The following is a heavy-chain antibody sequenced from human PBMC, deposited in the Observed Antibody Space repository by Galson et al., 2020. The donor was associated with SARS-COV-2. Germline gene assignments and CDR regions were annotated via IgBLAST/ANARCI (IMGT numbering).Heavy chain of an antibody. V-gene: IGHV3-23*01. J-gene: IGHJ4*02. CDR3: AKDRGNDYGDQLDF. CDR2: ISGGGGST. CDR1: GFTFSRYA. Sequence: GGSLKISCAASGFTFSRYAMAWVRQAPGKGLEWVSGISGGGGSTYYADSVKGRFTISRDISQNTVYLQMSSLRAEDTAVYYCAKDRGNDYGDQLDFWGQGTQVTVSS. D-gene: IGHD4-17*01.